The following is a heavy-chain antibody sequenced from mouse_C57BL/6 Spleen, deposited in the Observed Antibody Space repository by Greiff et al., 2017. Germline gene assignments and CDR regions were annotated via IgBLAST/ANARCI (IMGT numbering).Heavy chain of an antibody. CDR1: GFSLTSYG. J-gene: IGHJ3*01. D-gene: IGHD1-1*01. CDR2: IWSGGST. CDR3: ARNRNYGSSYWFAY. Sequence: VQLKESGPGLVQPSQSLSITCTVSGFSLTSYGVHWVRQSPGKGLEWLGVIWSGGSTDYNAAFISRLSISKDNSKSQVFFKMNSLQADDTAIYYCARNRNYGSSYWFAYWGQGTLVTVSA. V-gene: IGHV2-2*01.